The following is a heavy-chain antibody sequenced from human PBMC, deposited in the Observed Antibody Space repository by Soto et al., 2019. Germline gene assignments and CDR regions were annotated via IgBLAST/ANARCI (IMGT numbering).Heavy chain of an antibody. CDR1: GLIFSSYA. J-gene: IGHJ6*02. Sequence: QVQLVQSGAEVKKHGSSVKVSCKASGLIFSSYAISWERQAPGQGLEWVGGILPIFATTNYAQRFKARITITADTSTTTTDLDMSSQRSEDTAVYFCVRGANYDNSTGKRYDFPGMDVWGQGTTVTVSS. CDR2: ILPIFATT. CDR3: VRGANYDNSTGKRYDFPGMDV. D-gene: IGHD3-9*01. V-gene: IGHV1-69*06.